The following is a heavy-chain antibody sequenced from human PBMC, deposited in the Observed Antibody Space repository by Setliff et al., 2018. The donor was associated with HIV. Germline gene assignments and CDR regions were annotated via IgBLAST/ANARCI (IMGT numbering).Heavy chain of an antibody. Sequence: KTSETLSLTCAVYNGSLSGFSWNWIRQPPGKGLQWIGSIYFSGSTYYNPSLKSRVTLSVKTSKNQFSLKLNSVTAADTAVYYCARDSNAPYFQHWGQGTLVTVSS. CDR2: IYFSGST. D-gene: IGHD1-1*01. CDR3: ARDSNAPYFQH. V-gene: IGHV4-34*11. J-gene: IGHJ1*01. CDR1: NGSLSGFS.